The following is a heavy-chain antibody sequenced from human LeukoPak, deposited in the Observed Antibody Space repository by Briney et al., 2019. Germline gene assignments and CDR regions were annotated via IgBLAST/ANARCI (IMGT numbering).Heavy chain of an antibody. CDR2: INHSGST. J-gene: IGHJ4*02. CDR3: ARGWWIGYYGSGSTLYFDY. D-gene: IGHD3-10*01. V-gene: IGHV4-34*01. Sequence: TSETLSLTCAAYGGSFSGYDWSWIRQPPGKGLEWIGEINHSGSTNYNPSPRSRVTISVDTSKNQFSLKLSSVTAADTAVYYCARGWWIGYYGSGSTLYFDYWGQGTLVTVSS. CDR1: GGSFSGYD.